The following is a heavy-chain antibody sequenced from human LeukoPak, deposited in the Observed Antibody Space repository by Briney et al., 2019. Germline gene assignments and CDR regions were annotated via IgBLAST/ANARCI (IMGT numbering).Heavy chain of an antibody. Sequence: ASVKVSCKASGYTLTSYGISWVRQAPGQGLEWRGWISAYNGNTNYAQKFQGRVTMTTDTSTSTAYMELRSLRSDDTAIYYCARVVDHDYHDYYADYWGQGTLVTVSS. CDR3: ARVVDHDYHDYYADY. V-gene: IGHV1-18*01. CDR2: ISAYNGNT. CDR1: GYTLTSYG. J-gene: IGHJ4*02. D-gene: IGHD4-17*01.